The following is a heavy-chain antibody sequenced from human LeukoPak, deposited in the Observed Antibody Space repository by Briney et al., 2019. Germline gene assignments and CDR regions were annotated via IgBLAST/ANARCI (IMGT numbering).Heavy chain of an antibody. Sequence: QSGGSLRLSCAASGFTFSSYAMHWVRQAPGKGLEWVAVIWYDGSNKYYADSVKGRFTISRDNSKNTLYLQMNSLRAEDTAVYYCARELKPYSSGWYQAGDYWGQGTLVTVSS. CDR1: GFTFSSYA. D-gene: IGHD6-19*01. V-gene: IGHV3-33*08. J-gene: IGHJ4*02. CDR3: ARELKPYSSGWYQAGDY. CDR2: IWYDGSNK.